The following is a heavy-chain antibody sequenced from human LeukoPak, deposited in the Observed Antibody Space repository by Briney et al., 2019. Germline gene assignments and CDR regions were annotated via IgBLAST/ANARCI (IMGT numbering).Heavy chain of an antibody. Sequence: KPSETPSLTCTVSGGSISSFYWSWIRQPAGKGLEWIGRIFTSGSTNYNPPLKSRVTISVDKSKNQFSLKLSSVTAADTAVYYCARERTSYYYYYMDVWGKGTTVTVSS. CDR1: GGSISSFY. CDR3: ARERTSYYYYYMDV. CDR2: IFTSGST. J-gene: IGHJ6*03. V-gene: IGHV4-4*07.